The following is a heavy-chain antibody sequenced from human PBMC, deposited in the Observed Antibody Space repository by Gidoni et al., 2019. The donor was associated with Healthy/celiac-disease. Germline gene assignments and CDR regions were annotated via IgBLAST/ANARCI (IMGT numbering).Heavy chain of an antibody. J-gene: IGHJ6*02. CDR1: GFTFTSSA. V-gene: IGHV1-58*01. D-gene: IGHD3-16*01. CDR3: AAPLYEPYYYYGMDV. CDR2: IVVGSGNT. Sequence: QMQLVQSGPEVKKPGTSGKVACKAPGFTFTSSAVQWVRQARGQRLEWIGWIVVGSGNTNYAQKFQERVTITRDMSTSTAYMELSSLRSEDTAVYYCAAPLYEPYYYYGMDVWGQGTTVTVSS.